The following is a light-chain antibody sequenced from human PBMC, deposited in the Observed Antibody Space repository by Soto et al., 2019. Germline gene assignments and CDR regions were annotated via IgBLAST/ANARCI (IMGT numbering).Light chain of an antibody. CDR1: QSISSS. Sequence: DIQMTQSPSTLSASVRDRVTITCRASQSISSSLAWYQQKPGKAPMLLIYKASTLQTGVPSRFSGSGSGTEFTLTISSLQPDDFANYYCQQYNTYSRTFGQGTKVEIK. J-gene: IGKJ1*01. V-gene: IGKV1-5*03. CDR3: QQYNTYSRT. CDR2: KAS.